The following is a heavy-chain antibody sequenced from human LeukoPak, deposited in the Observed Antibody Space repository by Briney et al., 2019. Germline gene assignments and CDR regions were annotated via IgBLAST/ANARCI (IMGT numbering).Heavy chain of an antibody. V-gene: IGHV4-38-2*02. CDR3: ARATMVRGIANYYYYYYMDV. CDR2: IYHSGST. Sequence: PSETLSLTCTVSGYSISSGYYWGWIRQPPGKGLEWIGSIYHSGSTYYNPSLKSRVTISVDTSKNQISLKLNSVTAADTAVYYCARATMVRGIANYYYYYYMDVWGKGTTVTISS. D-gene: IGHD3-10*01. CDR1: GYSISSGYY. J-gene: IGHJ6*03.